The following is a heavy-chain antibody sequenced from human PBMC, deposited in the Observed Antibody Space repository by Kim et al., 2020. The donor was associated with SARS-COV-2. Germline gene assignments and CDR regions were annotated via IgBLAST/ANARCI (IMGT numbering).Heavy chain of an antibody. V-gene: IGHV4-39*01. J-gene: IGHJ4*02. CDR3: ARHADY. Sequence: IHNRGSTYSNPSLKSRVTISVETSKNQFSLNLTPVTAADTAVYYCARHADYWGQGTLVTVSS. CDR2: IHNRGST.